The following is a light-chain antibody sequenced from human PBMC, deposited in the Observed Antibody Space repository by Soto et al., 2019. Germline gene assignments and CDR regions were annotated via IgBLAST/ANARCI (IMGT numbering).Light chain of an antibody. Sequence: QLVLTQSPSASASLGASVKLTFTLSSGHSSYAIAWHQQQPETGPRYLMKLNSDGSHSKGDGIPDRFSGSSSGAERYLTISSLQSEDEADYYCQTWGTGIRVVFGGGTKLTVL. CDR1: SGHSSYA. J-gene: IGLJ2*01. CDR2: LNSDGSH. V-gene: IGLV4-69*01. CDR3: QTWGTGIRVV.